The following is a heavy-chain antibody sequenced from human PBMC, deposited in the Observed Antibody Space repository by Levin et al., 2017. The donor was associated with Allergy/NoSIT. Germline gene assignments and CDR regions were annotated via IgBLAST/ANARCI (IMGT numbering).Heavy chain of an antibody. J-gene: IGHJ4*02. V-gene: IGHV3-9*01. CDR3: ANPAWDY. Sequence: PGGSLRLSCAASGFTFDDYAMHWVRQAPGKGLEWVSGISWNSGSIGYADSVKGRFTISRDNAKNSLYLQMNSLRAEDTALYYCANPAWDYWGQGTLVTVSS. CDR1: GFTFDDYA. CDR2: ISWNSGSI.